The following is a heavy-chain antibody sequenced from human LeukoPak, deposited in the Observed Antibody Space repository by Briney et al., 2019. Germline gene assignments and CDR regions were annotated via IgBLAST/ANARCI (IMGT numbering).Heavy chain of an antibody. D-gene: IGHD1-1*01. J-gene: IGHJ5*02. CDR2: IYYSGST. Sequence: AETLSLTCTVSGGSISSYYWSWIRKPPGKGLEWIGYIYYSGSTNYNPSLKSRVTISVDTSKNQFSLKLSSVTAADTAVYYCARLTPGGWWFDPWGQGTLVTVSS. CDR1: GGSISSYY. CDR3: ARLTPGGWWFDP. V-gene: IGHV4-59*01.